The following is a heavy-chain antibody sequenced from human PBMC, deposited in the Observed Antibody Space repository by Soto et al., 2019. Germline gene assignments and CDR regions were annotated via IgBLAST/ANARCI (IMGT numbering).Heavy chain of an antibody. J-gene: IGHJ4*02. V-gene: IGHV3-30*03. CDR2: ISYDGTNK. CDR3: AAHSGNSWNHFDY. Sequence: PGGSLRLSCAASGFTFSTYGMHWVRQAPGKGLEWVALISYDGTNKYYGASVKGRFTISRDNPKNTLYLQINSLRPEDTAVYYCAAHSGNSWNHFDYWGLGTSVTVYS. CDR1: GFTFSTYG. D-gene: IGHD1-1*01.